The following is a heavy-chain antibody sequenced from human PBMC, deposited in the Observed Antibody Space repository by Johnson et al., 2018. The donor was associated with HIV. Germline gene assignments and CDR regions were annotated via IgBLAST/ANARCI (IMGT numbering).Heavy chain of an antibody. CDR1: GFTFNNAW. CDR3: AKDTGGNSGSDAFDI. J-gene: IGHJ3*02. CDR2: IKSKTDGGTT. Sequence: VQLVESGGGLVKPGGSLRLSCAASGFTFNNAWMNWVRQAPGKGLEWVGRIKSKTDGGTTDYATPVKGRFTISRDNSKNTLYLQMNSLRTEDTAVYYCAKDTGGNSGSDAFDIWGQGTLVTVSS. D-gene: IGHD3-10*01. V-gene: IGHV3-15*01.